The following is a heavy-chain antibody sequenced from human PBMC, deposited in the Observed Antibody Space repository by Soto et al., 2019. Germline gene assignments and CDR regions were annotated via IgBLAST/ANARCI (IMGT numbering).Heavy chain of an antibody. J-gene: IGHJ6*02. Sequence: GASVKVSCKASGGTFSSYAISWVRQAPGQGLEWMGGIIPIFGTANYAQKFQGRVTITADESTSTAYMELSSLRSEDTAVYYCASVSLTMVRGVMVNYYYGMDVWGQGTTVTVSS. CDR1: GGTFSSYA. D-gene: IGHD3-10*01. V-gene: IGHV1-69*13. CDR3: ASVSLTMVRGVMVNYYYGMDV. CDR2: IIPIFGTA.